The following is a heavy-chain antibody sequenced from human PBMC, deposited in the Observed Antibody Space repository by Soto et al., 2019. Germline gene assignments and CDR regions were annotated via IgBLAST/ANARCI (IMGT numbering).Heavy chain of an antibody. D-gene: IGHD1-26*01. J-gene: IGHJ5*02. CDR3: ETSLTQSSSLKATEVNWYDH. V-gene: IGHV4-4*02. CDR1: GGSISSSNW. CDR2: IYHSGST. Sequence: SETLSLTCAVSGGSISSSNWWSWVRQPPGKGLEWIGEIYHSGSTNYSPSLKSRVTISVEKSKNQFSLKLSSVTAADTAVYYCETSLTQSSSLKATEVNWYDHWGQRNMVTAS.